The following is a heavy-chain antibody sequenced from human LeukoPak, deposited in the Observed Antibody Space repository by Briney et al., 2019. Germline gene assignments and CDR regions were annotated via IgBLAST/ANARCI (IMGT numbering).Heavy chain of an antibody. CDR2: IYSGDNT. CDR3: AREACGSYFYN. CDR1: GFTVSSNY. J-gene: IGHJ4*02. V-gene: IGHV3-53*01. D-gene: IGHD1-26*01. Sequence: GGSLRLSCAASGFTVSSNYMSWVRQAPGKGLEWVSVIYSGDNTYYADSVKGRFTISRDNSKNTLYLQMNNLRAEDTAVYYCAREACGSYFYNWGQGTLVIVSS.